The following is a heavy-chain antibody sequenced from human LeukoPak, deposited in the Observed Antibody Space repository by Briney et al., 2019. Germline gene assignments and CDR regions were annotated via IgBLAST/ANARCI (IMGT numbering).Heavy chain of an antibody. J-gene: IGHJ6*02. CDR2: ISAYNGNT. V-gene: IGHV1-18*01. Sequence: ASVKVSCKASGYTFTSYGISWVRQAPGQGLEWMGWISAYNGNTNYAQKLQGRVTMTTDTSTSTAYMELRGLRSDDTAVYYCARDSNGYCSGGSCHDYYYGMDVWGQGTTVTVSS. CDR1: GYTFTSYG. CDR3: ARDSNGYCSGGSCHDYYYGMDV. D-gene: IGHD2-15*01.